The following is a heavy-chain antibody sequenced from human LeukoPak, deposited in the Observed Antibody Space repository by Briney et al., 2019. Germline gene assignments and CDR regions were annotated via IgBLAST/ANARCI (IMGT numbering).Heavy chain of an antibody. Sequence: SETLSLTCTVSGGSISSGGYYWSWIRQHPGKGLEWIGYIYYSGSTYYNPSLKSRVTISVDTSKNQFSLKLSSVTAADTAVYYCASAGRSSGYYSSWFDPWGQGTLVTVSS. CDR3: ASAGRSSGYYSSWFDP. V-gene: IGHV4-31*03. CDR1: GGSISSGGYY. CDR2: IYYSGST. J-gene: IGHJ5*02. D-gene: IGHD3-22*01.